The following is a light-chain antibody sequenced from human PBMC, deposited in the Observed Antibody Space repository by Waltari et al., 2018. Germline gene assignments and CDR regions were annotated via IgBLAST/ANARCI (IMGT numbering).Light chain of an antibody. CDR1: NIGTSS. CDR2: YDR. V-gene: IGLV3-21*04. J-gene: IGLJ1*01. Sequence: SYVLTQPPSVSVAPGETATITCGGDNIGTSSVPWYQQKAGQAPVLVIFYDRDRPSGIPDRFSGSNSGNTATLTISRVEAGDEARYYCHVWHPHVDPGVFGTGTEVTVL. CDR3: HVWHPHVDPGV.